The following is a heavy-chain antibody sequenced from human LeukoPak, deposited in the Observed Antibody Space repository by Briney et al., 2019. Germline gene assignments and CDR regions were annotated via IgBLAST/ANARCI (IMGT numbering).Heavy chain of an antibody. D-gene: IGHD5-12*01. V-gene: IGHV4-34*01. CDR3: AAQYSGYVRLDY. CDR2: ISHSGST. J-gene: IGHJ4*02. Sequence: PSETLSLTCAVYGGSFSGYYWSWIRQPPGKGLEWIGEISHSGSTNYNPSLKSRVTISVDTSNNQFSLKLSSVTAADTAVYYCAAQYSGYVRLDYWGQGTLVTVSS. CDR1: GGSFSGYY.